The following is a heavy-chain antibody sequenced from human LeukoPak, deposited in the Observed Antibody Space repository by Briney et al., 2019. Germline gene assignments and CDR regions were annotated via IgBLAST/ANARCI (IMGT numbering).Heavy chain of an antibody. CDR1: GFTFSYYW. J-gene: IGHJ4*02. D-gene: IGHD3-10*01. Sequence: PGGSLRLSCAVSGFTFSYYWMRWVRQAPGKGLAWVASINKDGSEVQYVGSVKGRFTISRDNARNLVYLQMTSLGAEDTAVYYCATYTQHFGAPGTDYWGLGTLVTVSS. V-gene: IGHV3-7*01. CDR3: ATYTQHFGAPGTDY. CDR2: INKDGSEV.